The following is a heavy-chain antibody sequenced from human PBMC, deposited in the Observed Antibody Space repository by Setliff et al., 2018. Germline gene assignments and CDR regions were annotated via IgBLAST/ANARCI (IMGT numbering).Heavy chain of an antibody. V-gene: IGHV1-18*01. Sequence: ASVKVSCKASGYTFTNYGINWVRQAPGQRLEWVGWISAYNGDTNYAQKFQGRVTMTTDRSTSTAYMELRSLRTEDTAVYYCAREGVDTRSSTDYRYYMDVWGKGSTVTVSS. J-gene: IGHJ6*03. D-gene: IGHD5-18*01. CDR2: ISAYNGDT. CDR3: AREGVDTRSSTDYRYYMDV. CDR1: GYTFTNYG.